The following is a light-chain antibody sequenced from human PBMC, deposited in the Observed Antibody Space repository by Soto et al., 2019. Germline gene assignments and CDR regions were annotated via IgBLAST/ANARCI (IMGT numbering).Light chain of an antibody. V-gene: IGKV3-15*01. Sequence: EIVMTQSPATLSVSPGERVTLSCRASQSIRSDLAWYQQKAGQAPRLLINTASTRATGIPARFSGSGFGTEFTLTISSLQSEDVAVYYCQQYSDWPPLTFGGGTKVEI. CDR3: QQYSDWPPLT. CDR1: QSIRSD. CDR2: TAS. J-gene: IGKJ4*01.